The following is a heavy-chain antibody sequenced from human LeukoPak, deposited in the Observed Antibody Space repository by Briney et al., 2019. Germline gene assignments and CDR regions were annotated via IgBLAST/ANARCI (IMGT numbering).Heavy chain of an antibody. D-gene: IGHD3-22*01. J-gene: IGHJ3*02. Sequence: ASVKISCKVSGYTFTDYYMHWVQQAPGKGLEWMGLVDPEDGETIYAEKFQGRVTITADTSTDTAYMELSSLRSEDTAVYYCARDDYYDSSGSRAGAFDIWGQGTMVTVSS. V-gene: IGHV1-69-2*01. CDR3: ARDDYYDSSGSRAGAFDI. CDR1: GYTFTDYY. CDR2: VDPEDGET.